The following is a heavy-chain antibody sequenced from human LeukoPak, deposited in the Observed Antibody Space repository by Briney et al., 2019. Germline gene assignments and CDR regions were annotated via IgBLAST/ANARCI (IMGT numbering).Heavy chain of an antibody. Sequence: SVKVSCKASGGTFSSYAISRVRQAPGQGLEWMGGIIPIFGTANYAQKFQGRVTITTDESTSTAYMELSSLRSEDTAVYYCARAPKFRGVIIQAEFDPWGQGTLVTVSS. CDR3: ARAPKFRGVIIQAEFDP. D-gene: IGHD3-10*01. CDR1: GGTFSSYA. V-gene: IGHV1-69*05. J-gene: IGHJ5*02. CDR2: IIPIFGTA.